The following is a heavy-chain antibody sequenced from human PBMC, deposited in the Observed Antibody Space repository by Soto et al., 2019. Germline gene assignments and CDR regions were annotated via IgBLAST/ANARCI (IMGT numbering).Heavy chain of an antibody. CDR2: ISYDGSNK. CDR3: ARWDDSSGSVDY. Sequence: QVQLVESGGGVVQPGRSLRLSCAASGFTYSSYAMHWVRQAPGKGLEWVAVISYDGSNKYYADSVKGRFTISRDNSKNTLYLQMNSLRAKDTAVYYCARWDDSSGSVDYWGQGALVIVSS. CDR1: GFTYSSYA. D-gene: IGHD3-22*01. V-gene: IGHV3-30-3*01. J-gene: IGHJ4*02.